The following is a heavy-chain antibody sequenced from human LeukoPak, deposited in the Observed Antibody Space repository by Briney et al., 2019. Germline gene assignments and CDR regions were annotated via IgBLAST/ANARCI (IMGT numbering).Heavy chain of an antibody. Sequence: GGSLRLSCAASGFTFSSYSMNWVRQAPGRGLEWVSFISSSSSYIYYADSVKGRFTISRDNSKNTLYLQMNSLRAEDTAVYYCVKSPLNLGYCSGGSCHYFDYWGQGTLVTVSS. CDR1: GFTFSSYS. CDR2: ISSSSSYI. J-gene: IGHJ4*02. CDR3: VKSPLNLGYCSGGSCHYFDY. D-gene: IGHD2-15*01. V-gene: IGHV3-21*04.